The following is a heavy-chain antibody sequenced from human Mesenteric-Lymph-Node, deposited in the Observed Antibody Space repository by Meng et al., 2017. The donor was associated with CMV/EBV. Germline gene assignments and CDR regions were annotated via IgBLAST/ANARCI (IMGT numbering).Heavy chain of an antibody. D-gene: IGHD3-3*01. CDR3: AKDPNDFWSGYHDY. J-gene: IGHJ4*02. CDR2: ISASDTYI. CDR1: GFTLSDFT. Sequence: GGSLRLSCAASGFTLSDFTVSWVRQAPGKGLEWVSSISASDTYIYYADAVKGRFTISRDNSKNTLYLQMNSLRAEDTAVYYCAKDPNDFWSGYHDYWGQGTLVTVSS. V-gene: IGHV3-21*01.